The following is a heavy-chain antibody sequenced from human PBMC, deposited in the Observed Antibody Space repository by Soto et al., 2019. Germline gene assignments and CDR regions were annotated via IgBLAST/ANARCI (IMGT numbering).Heavy chain of an antibody. V-gene: IGHV4-59*01. CDR2: IYYSGTT. Sequence: PSETLSVTCTVSGASLSSYDWSWIRQPPGKGLEWIGYIYYSGTTNYNPSLKSRVTISVDTSRNQFSLKLSSVTAADTAVYYCARFERCSGDICYYLDYWGQGTLVTVSS. CDR3: ARFERCSGDICYYLDY. D-gene: IGHD2-15*01. CDR1: GASLSSYD. J-gene: IGHJ4*02.